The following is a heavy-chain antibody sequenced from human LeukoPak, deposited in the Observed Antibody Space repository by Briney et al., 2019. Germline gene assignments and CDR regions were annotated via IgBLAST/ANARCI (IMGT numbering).Heavy chain of an antibody. D-gene: IGHD6-13*01. CDR1: GGSFSGYY. V-gene: IGHV4-34*01. Sequence: SETLSLTCAVYGGSFSGYYWSWIRQPPGKGLEWIGEINHSGSTNYNPSLKSRVTISVDTSKNQFSLKLSFVTAADTAVYYCARGDVTAAAAVSFDYWGQGTLVTVSS. CDR2: INHSGST. J-gene: IGHJ4*02. CDR3: ARGDVTAAAAVSFDY.